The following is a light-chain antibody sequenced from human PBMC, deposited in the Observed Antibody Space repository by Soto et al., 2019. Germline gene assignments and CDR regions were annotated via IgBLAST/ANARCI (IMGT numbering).Light chain of an antibody. CDR3: QQYGSSPLGIT. V-gene: IGKV3-20*01. Sequence: EIVLTQSPGTLSLSPGERATLSCRASQSVSSSYLAWYQQKPGQAPRLLIYGASSRATGIPDRFSGSGSGTDFTLTISRLEPEDFAVYYCQQYGSSPLGITFCPGTKVDIK. J-gene: IGKJ3*01. CDR1: QSVSSSY. CDR2: GAS.